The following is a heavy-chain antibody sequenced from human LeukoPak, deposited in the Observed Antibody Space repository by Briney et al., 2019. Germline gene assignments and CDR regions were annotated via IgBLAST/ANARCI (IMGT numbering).Heavy chain of an antibody. CDR3: ARHIYDSSGYSQNWCDP. CDR1: GCSISSYY. D-gene: IGHD3-22*01. Sequence: SETLSLTCTVSGCSISSYYCSWIRQPPGKGLEWIGYIYYSGSTNYNPSLKSRVTISVDTSKNQFSLKLSSVTAADKAVYYCARHIYDSSGYSQNWCDPWGQGTLVTVSS. V-gene: IGHV4-59*08. J-gene: IGHJ5*02. CDR2: IYYSGST.